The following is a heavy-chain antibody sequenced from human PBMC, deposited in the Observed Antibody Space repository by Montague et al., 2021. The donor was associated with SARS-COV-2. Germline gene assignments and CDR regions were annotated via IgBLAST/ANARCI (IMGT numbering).Heavy chain of an antibody. CDR2: IHHGGST. D-gene: IGHD3-10*01. J-gene: IGHJ6*03. Sequence: SETLSLTCAVHGGSLSTYSWDWIRQPPGKGLEWIGEIHHGGSTNYNPSLKSRVTISADTSKNQFSLKLTSVAAADTAVYYCARLRDGVVPSPILGVGPYYSYYYMDVWGRGTTVTVSS. CDR1: GGSLSTYS. V-gene: IGHV4-34*01. CDR3: ARLRDGVVPSPILGVGPYYSYYYMDV.